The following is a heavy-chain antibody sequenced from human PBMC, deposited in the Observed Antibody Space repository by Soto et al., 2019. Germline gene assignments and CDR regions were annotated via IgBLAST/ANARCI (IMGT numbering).Heavy chain of an antibody. CDR1: GGTFSSYP. V-gene: IGHV1-69*01. CDR3: ARVGHITNYGMAV. J-gene: IGHJ6*02. CDR2: IIPFFGTS. Sequence: QVQLVQSGAEVKKPGSSVKVSCGASGGTFSSYPINWVRQAPGQGLEWMGGIIPFFGTSNYAQKFQCRVTITADESTSTAYMELRSLRSEDTAVYYCARVGHITNYGMAVWGQGTTVTVSS. D-gene: IGHD1-26*01.